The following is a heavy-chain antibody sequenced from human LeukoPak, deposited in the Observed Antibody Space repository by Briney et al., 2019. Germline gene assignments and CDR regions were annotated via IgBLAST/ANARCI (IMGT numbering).Heavy chain of an antibody. CDR2: INEHGTT. Sequence: GGSLRLSCAASGFTFSDFWMYWVRQAPGKGLVWISNINEHGTTAYADSVKGRFTISRDNAKNTLYLQMNSLTAEDTAVYYCARVRGGNWGQGTLVTVSS. D-gene: IGHD3-16*01. J-gene: IGHJ4*02. CDR3: ARVRGGN. V-gene: IGHV3-74*01. CDR1: GFTFSDFW.